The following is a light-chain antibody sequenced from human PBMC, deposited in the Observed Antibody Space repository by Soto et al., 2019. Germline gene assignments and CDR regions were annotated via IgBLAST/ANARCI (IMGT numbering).Light chain of an antibody. CDR1: XXXXXSY. J-gene: IGKJ3*01. V-gene: IGKV3-20*01. CDR2: GAS. CDR3: QQYGSSPRT. Sequence: EIVLTQSPXXXXLSPXXXXXXXXXXXXXXXXSYLAWYQQKPGQAPRLLIYGASSRATGIPDRFSGSGSGTDFTLTISRLEPEDFAVYYCQQYGSSPRTFGPGTKVDIK.